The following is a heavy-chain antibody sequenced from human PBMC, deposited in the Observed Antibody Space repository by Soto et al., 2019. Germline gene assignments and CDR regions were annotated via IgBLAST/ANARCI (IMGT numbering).Heavy chain of an antibody. CDR3: AKGSGSIAVAGLYWYFDL. CDR2: ISGSGGST. D-gene: IGHD6-19*01. J-gene: IGHJ2*01. CDR1: GFTFSSYA. Sequence: EVQLLESGGGLVQPGGSLRLSCAASGFTFSSYAMSWVRQAPGKGLEWVSAISGSGGSTYYADSVKGRFTISRDNSKNTLYLQMNSLRAEDTAVYYCAKGSGSIAVAGLYWYFDLWGRGTLVTVSS. V-gene: IGHV3-23*01.